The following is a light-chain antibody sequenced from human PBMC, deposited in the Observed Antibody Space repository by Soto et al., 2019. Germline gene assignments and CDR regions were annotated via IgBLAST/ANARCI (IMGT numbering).Light chain of an antibody. CDR3: SSYTSSSLYV. Sequence: QSALTQPASVSGSPGQSITISCTGSSSDVGGYTYVSWYQQHPGKAPKLMIYDVSTRPSGVSNRFSGSKSGNTASLTISGRQAEDGADYYCSSYTSSSLYVFGNGTKLTVL. CDR1: SSDVGGYTY. J-gene: IGLJ1*01. V-gene: IGLV2-14*01. CDR2: DVS.